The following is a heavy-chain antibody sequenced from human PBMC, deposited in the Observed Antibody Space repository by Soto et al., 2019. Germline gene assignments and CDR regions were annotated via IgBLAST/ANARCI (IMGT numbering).Heavy chain of an antibody. V-gene: IGHV3-23*01. CDR1: GFPFSNYA. CDR3: AKNRGYDWRYFFDY. Sequence: GGSLRLSCAASGFPFSNYAMSWVRRAPGKGLEWVSALGGSGVTTYYADSVKGRFTVSGDNSKNTLYLQMNSLRAEDTAVYYCAKNRGYDWRYFFDYWGQGTLVTVSS. D-gene: IGHD5-12*01. CDR2: LGGSGVTT. J-gene: IGHJ4*02.